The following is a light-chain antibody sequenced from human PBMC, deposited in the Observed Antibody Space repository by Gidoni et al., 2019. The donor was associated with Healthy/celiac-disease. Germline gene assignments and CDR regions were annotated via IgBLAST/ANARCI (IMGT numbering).Light chain of an antibody. CDR1: QSISSW. V-gene: IGKV1-5*03. CDR3: QQYNSYLYT. Sequence: DIQMNQSPSTLSASVGDRVTITCLASQSISSWLAGYQQKPGKAHKLLIYRASSLESGVPSRFIGIGSGTEFTLTISSLQPDDFAIYYCQQYNSYLYTFGQGTKLEIK. J-gene: IGKJ2*01. CDR2: RAS.